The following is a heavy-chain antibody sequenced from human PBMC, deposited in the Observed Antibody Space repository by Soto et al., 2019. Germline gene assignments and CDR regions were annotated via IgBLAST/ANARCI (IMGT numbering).Heavy chain of an antibody. CDR1: GFSLSSYW. CDR3: ARLVNSAGRRYLAW. D-gene: IGHD1-1*01. CDR2: MNQDGSES. J-gene: IGHJ4*02. Sequence: EVQLVESGGGLVQPGGSLRLSCAASGFSLSSYWMSWVRQAPGKGLEWVANMNQDGSESDYVGSVKGRFTFLRDNPKNCLYLQLNSLRAEDTVVYYRARLVNSAGRRYLAWRGQGTLVTVSS. V-gene: IGHV3-7*01.